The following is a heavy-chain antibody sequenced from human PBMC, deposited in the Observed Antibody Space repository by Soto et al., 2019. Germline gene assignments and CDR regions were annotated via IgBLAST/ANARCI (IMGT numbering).Heavy chain of an antibody. CDR1: GYTFTSYA. V-gene: IGHV1-3*01. D-gene: IGHD3-22*01. CDR3: ARTESYYDSSSPYYYYGMDV. CDR2: INAGNGNT. J-gene: IGHJ6*02. Sequence: ASVKVSCKASGYTFTSYAVHWVRQAPGQRLEWMGWINAGNGNTKYSQKFQGRVTITRDTSASTAYMELSSLRSEDTAVYYCARTESYYDSSSPYYYYGMDVWGQGTTVTVSS.